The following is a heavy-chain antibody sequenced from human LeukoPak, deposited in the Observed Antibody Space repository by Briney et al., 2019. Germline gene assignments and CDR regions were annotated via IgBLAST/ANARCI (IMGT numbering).Heavy chain of an antibody. CDR3: AAGEPYGY. CDR1: GFTFSSYA. Sequence: GRSLRLSCAASGFTFSSYAMHWVRQAPGKGLEWVAVISYDGSNKYYADSVKGRFTISRDNSKNTLYLQMNSLRADDTAVYYCAAGEPYGYWGQGTLVTVSS. D-gene: IGHD1-14*01. V-gene: IGHV3-30*04. CDR2: ISYDGSNK. J-gene: IGHJ4*02.